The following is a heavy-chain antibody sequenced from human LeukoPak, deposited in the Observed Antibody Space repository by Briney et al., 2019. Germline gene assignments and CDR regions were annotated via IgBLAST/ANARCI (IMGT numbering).Heavy chain of an antibody. CDR3: ARGAAAGIITDDAFDI. CDR1: GGSISSYY. Sequence: SETLSLTCTVSGGSISSYYWSWIRQPPGKGLEWIGYIYYSGSTNYNPSLKSRVTISVDTSKNQFSLKLSSVTAADTAVYYCARGAAAGIITDDAFDIWGLGTMVTVSS. J-gene: IGHJ3*02. CDR2: IYYSGST. V-gene: IGHV4-59*01. D-gene: IGHD6-13*01.